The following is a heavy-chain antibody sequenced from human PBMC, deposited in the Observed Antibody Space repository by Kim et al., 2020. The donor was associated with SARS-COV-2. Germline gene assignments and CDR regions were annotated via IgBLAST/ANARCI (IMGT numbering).Heavy chain of an antibody. CDR3: ARLEGITIFGVVIIGWFDP. D-gene: IGHD3-3*01. J-gene: IGHJ5*02. CDR2: ICYSGST. V-gene: IGHV4-31*03. Sequence: SETLSLTCTVSGGSISSGGYYWSWIRQHPGKGLEWIGYICYSGSTYYNPSLKSRVTISVDTSKNQFSLKLSSVTAADTAVYYCARLEGITIFGVVIIGWFDPWGQGTLVTVSS. CDR1: GGSISSGGYY.